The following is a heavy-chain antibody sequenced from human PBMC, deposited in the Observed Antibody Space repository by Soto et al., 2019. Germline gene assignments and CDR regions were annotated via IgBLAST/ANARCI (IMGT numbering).Heavy chain of an antibody. CDR3: TTTLRSGSSLVFPQTAFDI. Sequence: EVQLVESGGGLVKPGGSLRLSCAASGFTFSNAWMSWVRQAPGKGLEWVGRIKSKTDGGTTDYAAPVKGRFTISRDDSKNTLYLQMNSLKTEDTAVYYCTTTLRSGSSLVFPQTAFDIWGQGTMVTVSS. J-gene: IGHJ3*02. V-gene: IGHV3-15*01. CDR2: IKSKTDGGTT. D-gene: IGHD1-26*01. CDR1: GFTFSNAW.